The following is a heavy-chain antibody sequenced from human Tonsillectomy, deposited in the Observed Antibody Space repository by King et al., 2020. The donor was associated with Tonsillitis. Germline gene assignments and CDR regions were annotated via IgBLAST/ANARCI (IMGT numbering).Heavy chain of an antibody. J-gene: IGHJ4*02. V-gene: IGHV3-21*01. CDR1: GFTFSTYS. CDR2: ISTSSSYI. CDR3: AREGVGGYGLGYDSSGPFDY. D-gene: IGHD3-22*01. Sequence: VQLVESGGGLVKPGGSLRLSCAASGFTFSTYSMNWVRQAPGKGLEWVSSISTSSSYIYYADSVKGRFTISRDNAQNSLYLQMNSLRAEDTAGYYCAREGVGGYGLGYDSSGPFDYWGQGTLVTVSS.